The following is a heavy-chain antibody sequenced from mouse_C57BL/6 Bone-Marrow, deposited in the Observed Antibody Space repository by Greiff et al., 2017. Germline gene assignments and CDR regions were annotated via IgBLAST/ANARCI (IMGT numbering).Heavy chain of an antibody. D-gene: IGHD1-1*01. CDR2: INPYNGDT. CDR1: GYSFTGYF. Sequence: EVKLMESGPELVKPGDSVKISCKASGYSFTGYFMNWVMQSHGKSLEWIGRINPYNGDTFYNQKFKGKATLTVDKSSSTAHMELRSLTSEDSAVYYCARADYGSSPWYFEVWGTGTTVTVSS. CDR3: ARADYGSSPWYFEV. V-gene: IGHV1-20*01. J-gene: IGHJ1*03.